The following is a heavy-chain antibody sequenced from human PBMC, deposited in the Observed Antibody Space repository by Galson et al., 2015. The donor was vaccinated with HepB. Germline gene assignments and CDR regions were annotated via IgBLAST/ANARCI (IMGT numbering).Heavy chain of an antibody. D-gene: IGHD1-26*01. J-gene: IGHJ6*02. CDR1: GFTFSSYG. Sequence: SLRLSCAASGFTFSSYGMHWVRQAPGKGLEWVAVISYDGGNKYYGDSVKGRFTISRDNSQNTLHLQMNSLRAEDSAVYYCAKEWMRSGSYIQSFYLYGMPVRGHGTTVTVSS. CDR2: ISYDGGNK. CDR3: AKEWMRSGSYIQSFYLYGMPV. V-gene: IGHV3-30*18.